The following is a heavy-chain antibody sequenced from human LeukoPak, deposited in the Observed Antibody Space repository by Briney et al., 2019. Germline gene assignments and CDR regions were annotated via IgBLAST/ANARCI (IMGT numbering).Heavy chain of an antibody. D-gene: IGHD3-10*01. Sequence: SETLSLTCTVSGGSISSSSYYWGWIRQPPGKGLEWIGSIYHSGSTYYNPSLKSRVTISVDTSKNQFSLKLSSVTAADTAVYYCARPSYGSGSYSDYWGQGTLVTVSS. CDR1: GGSISSSSYY. V-gene: IGHV4-39*07. J-gene: IGHJ4*02. CDR3: ARPSYGSGSYSDY. CDR2: IYHSGST.